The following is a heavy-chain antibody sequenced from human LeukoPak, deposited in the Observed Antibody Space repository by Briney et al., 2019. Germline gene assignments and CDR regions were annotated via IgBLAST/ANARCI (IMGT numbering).Heavy chain of an antibody. CDR2: IYHDGST. CDR3: ARLGVIGRTFDY. D-gene: IGHD1-14*01. CDR1: GFSISSDYY. Sequence: SETLSLTCNVFGFSISSDYYWGWIRQPPGEGLEWTATIYHDGSTYYNPSLKGRVIISLDTSKNQFSLTLTYVTAADTAVYYCARLGVIGRTFDYWGQGTMVTVSS. J-gene: IGHJ4*03. V-gene: IGHV4-38-2*02.